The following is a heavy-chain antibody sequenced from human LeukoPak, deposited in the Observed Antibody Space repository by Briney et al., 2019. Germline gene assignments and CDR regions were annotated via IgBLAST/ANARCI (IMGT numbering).Heavy chain of an antibody. CDR1: GGSISSGDYS. Sequence: PSETLSLTCTVSGGSISSGDYSWSGFRQPPGTGLEWIGYIYYSGSTYYNPSLKSRVTISVDTSKNQFSLKLSSVTAADTAVYYCARDRLGGPPDYWGQGTLVTVSS. CDR2: IYYSGST. V-gene: IGHV4-30-4*01. J-gene: IGHJ4*02. D-gene: IGHD2-15*01. CDR3: ARDRLGGPPDY.